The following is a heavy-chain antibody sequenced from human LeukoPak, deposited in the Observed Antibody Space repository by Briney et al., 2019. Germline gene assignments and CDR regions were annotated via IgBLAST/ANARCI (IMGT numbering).Heavy chain of an antibody. Sequence: GGSLRLSCAASGFTFSSYAMSWVRQASGKGLEWVSAISGSGGSTYYADSVKGRFTISRDNSKNTLYLQMNSLRAEDTAVYYCAISSSSLAYFDYWGQGTLVTVSS. CDR2: ISGSGGST. D-gene: IGHD6-6*01. CDR1: GFTFSSYA. CDR3: AISSSSLAYFDY. V-gene: IGHV3-23*01. J-gene: IGHJ4*02.